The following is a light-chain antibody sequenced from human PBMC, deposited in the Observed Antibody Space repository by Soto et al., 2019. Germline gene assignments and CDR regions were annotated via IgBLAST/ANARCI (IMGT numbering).Light chain of an antibody. V-gene: IGLV2-14*01. CDR1: SSDVGGYNY. J-gene: IGLJ2*01. CDR3: SSYTSSSTYVV. CDR2: DVS. Sequence: QSALTQPASVSGSPGQSITISCTGTSSDVGGYNYVSCYQQHPGKAPKLMIYDVSNRPSGVSNRFSGSKSGNTASLTISGLQAEVEGDYYCSSYTSSSTYVVFGGGTKLTVL.